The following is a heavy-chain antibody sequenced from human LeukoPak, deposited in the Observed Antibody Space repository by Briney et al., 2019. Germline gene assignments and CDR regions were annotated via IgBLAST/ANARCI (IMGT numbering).Heavy chain of an antibody. CDR1: GFTFSSYA. V-gene: IGHV3-30-3*01. Sequence: GGSLRLSCAASGFTFSSYAMHWVRQAPGKGLEWVAVISYDGSNKYYADSVKGRFTISRDNSKNTLYLQMNSLRAEDTAVYYCAGGSDYWGQGTLATVSS. J-gene: IGHJ4*02. CDR3: AGGSDY. CDR2: ISYDGSNK.